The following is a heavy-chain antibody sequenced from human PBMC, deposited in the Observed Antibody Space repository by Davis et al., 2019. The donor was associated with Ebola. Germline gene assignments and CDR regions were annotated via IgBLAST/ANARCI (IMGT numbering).Heavy chain of an antibody. J-gene: IGHJ6*02. Sequence: AASVKVSCKASGGTFSSYAISWVRQAPGQGLEWMGGIIPIFGTANYAQKFQGRVTITADESTSTAYMELSSLRSEDTAVYYCANQGPYDFWSGSNYYYYGMDVWGQGTTVTVSS. V-gene: IGHV1-69*13. CDR2: IIPIFGTA. CDR3: ANQGPYDFWSGSNYYYYGMDV. D-gene: IGHD3-3*01. CDR1: GGTFSSYA.